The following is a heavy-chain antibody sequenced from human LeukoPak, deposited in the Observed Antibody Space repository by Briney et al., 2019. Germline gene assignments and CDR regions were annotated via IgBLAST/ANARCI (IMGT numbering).Heavy chain of an antibody. D-gene: IGHD3-10*01. Sequence: SETLSLTCTVSGGSISSSSYYWGWIPQPPGKGLEWIGSIYYSGSTYYNPSLKSRVTISVDTSKNQFSLRLSSVTAADTAVYYCARLGYYGSGSYPDYWGQGTLVTVSS. CDR1: GGSISSSSYY. CDR2: IYYSGST. V-gene: IGHV4-39*07. CDR3: ARLGYYGSGSYPDY. J-gene: IGHJ4*02.